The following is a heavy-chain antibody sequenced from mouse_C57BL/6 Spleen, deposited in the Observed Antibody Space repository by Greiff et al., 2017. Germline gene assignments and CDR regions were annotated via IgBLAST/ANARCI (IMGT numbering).Heavy chain of an antibody. CDR1: GFSFNTYA. Sequence: EVKLMESGGGLVQPEGSLKLSCAASGFSFNTYAMNWVRQAPGKGLEWVARIRSKSNNYATYYADSDKDSFTISRDDSESMLYLQMNNLKTEDTAMYYCGGGYWGQGTSVTVSS. CDR3: GGGY. CDR2: IRSKSNNYAT. J-gene: IGHJ4*01. V-gene: IGHV10-1*01.